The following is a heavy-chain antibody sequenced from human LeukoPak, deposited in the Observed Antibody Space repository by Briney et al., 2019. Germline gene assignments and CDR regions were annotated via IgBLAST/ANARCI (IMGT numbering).Heavy chain of an antibody. CDR2: ISYDGSNK. D-gene: IGHD6-13*01. Sequence: PGGSLRLSCAASGFTFSSYGMHWVRQAPGKGLEWVAVISYDGSNKYYADSVKGRFTISRDNSKNTLYLQMNSLRAEDTAVYYCAKDVSSSWYVPDYWGQGTLVTVSS. CDR1: GFTFSSYG. J-gene: IGHJ4*02. CDR3: AKDVSSSWYVPDY. V-gene: IGHV3-30*18.